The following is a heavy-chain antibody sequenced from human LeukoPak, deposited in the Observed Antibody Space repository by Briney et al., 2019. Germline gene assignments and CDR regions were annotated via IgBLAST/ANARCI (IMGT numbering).Heavy chain of an antibody. V-gene: IGHV1-69*01. Sequence: SVKVSCKASGGTFSSYAISWVRQAPGQGLEWMGGIIPIFGTANYAQKFQGRVTITADESTSTAYMELCSLRSEDTAVYYCARDLVDGREDWGYTERFDYWGQGTLVTVSS. CDR3: ARDLVDGREDWGYTERFDY. J-gene: IGHJ4*02. CDR2: IIPIFGTA. CDR1: GGTFSSYA. D-gene: IGHD2-8*02.